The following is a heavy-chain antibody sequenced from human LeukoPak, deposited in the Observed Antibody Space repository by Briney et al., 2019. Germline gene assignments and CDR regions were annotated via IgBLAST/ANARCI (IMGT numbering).Heavy chain of an antibody. V-gene: IGHV1-69*01. D-gene: IGHD1-1*01. Sequence: SVKVSCKASGGTFSSYAISWVRQAPGQGLEWMGGIIPIFGTANYAQKFQGRVTITADESTSTAYMELGSLRSEDTAVYYCARAQLERHTYYYYMDVWGKGTTVTVSS. J-gene: IGHJ6*03. CDR2: IIPIFGTA. CDR1: GGTFSSYA. CDR3: ARAQLERHTYYYYMDV.